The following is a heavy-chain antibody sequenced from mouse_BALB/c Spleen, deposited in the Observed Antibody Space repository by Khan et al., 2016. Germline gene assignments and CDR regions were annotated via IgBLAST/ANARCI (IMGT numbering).Heavy chain of an antibody. CDR2: IRLKSNNYAT. V-gene: IGHV6-6*02. D-gene: IGHD1-2*01. Sequence: VKLEVSGGGLVQPGGSMKLSCVASGFTFSNYWMNWVRQSPETGLEWVAEIRLKSNNYATHYAESVKGRFTISRDDSKSSVYLQMNNLRAEDTGIYYCTRSTTALDYWGQGTTLTVSS. J-gene: IGHJ2*01. CDR3: TRSTTALDY. CDR1: GFTFSNYW.